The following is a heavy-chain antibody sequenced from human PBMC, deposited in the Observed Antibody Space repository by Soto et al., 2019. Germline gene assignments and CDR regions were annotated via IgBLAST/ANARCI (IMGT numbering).Heavy chain of an antibody. CDR3: ATWHEREHAYDV. D-gene: IGHD1-1*01. CDR2: LYDLDGS. Sequence: DVQLVESGGGLIQPGESLRLSCAAFGFTISGKKYVAWVRQAPGKGLEWVSALYDLDGSFYAASVKGRFTTSSDSSKTTVYLQMNDLRPGDTAVYYCATWHEREHAYDVRGQGTTVTVSS. V-gene: IGHV3-53*01. CDR1: GFTISGKKY. J-gene: IGHJ3*01.